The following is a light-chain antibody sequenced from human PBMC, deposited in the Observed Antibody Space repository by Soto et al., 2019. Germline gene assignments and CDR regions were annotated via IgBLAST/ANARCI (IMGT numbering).Light chain of an antibody. CDR1: QSVSSN. Sequence: EIVMTNSPATLSVCTGERATLSCRASQSVSSNLAWYQQKPGQAPRLLIYGASTRATGIPARFSGSGSGTEFTLTISSLHSEDFAVYYWQQYNNWPPRTFGQGTKVDIK. V-gene: IGKV3-15*01. CDR3: QQYNNWPPRT. CDR2: GAS. J-gene: IGKJ1*01.